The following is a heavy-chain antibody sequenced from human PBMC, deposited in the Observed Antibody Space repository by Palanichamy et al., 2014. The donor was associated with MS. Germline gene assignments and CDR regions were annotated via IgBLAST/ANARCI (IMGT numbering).Heavy chain of an antibody. Sequence: QVQLQQWGAGPLKPSGTLSLTCGVYGGSLSGFYWSWIRQPPGKGLEWIGESSHSGNTKYNPSLKSRVTVSVDMSKNQFSLKMTSVTAADTAVYYCTRNNWFDPWGQGTLVTVSS. CDR1: GGSLSGFY. J-gene: IGHJ5*02. CDR3: TRNNWFDP. V-gene: IGHV4-34*01. CDR2: SSHSGNT.